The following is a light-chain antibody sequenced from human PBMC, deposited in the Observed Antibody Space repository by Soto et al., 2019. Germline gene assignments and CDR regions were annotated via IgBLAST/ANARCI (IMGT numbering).Light chain of an antibody. V-gene: IGKV3-20*01. CDR1: QSVSSSY. J-gene: IGKJ4*01. CDR3: QQYGSSPLT. CDR2: GAS. Sequence: EIVLTQSPGTLSLSPGERATLSCRARQSVSSSYLAWYQQKPGQAPRLLIYGASSRATGIPDRFSGSGSGTDFTLTISRLEPEDFAVYYCQQYGSSPLTFGGGTKVDTK.